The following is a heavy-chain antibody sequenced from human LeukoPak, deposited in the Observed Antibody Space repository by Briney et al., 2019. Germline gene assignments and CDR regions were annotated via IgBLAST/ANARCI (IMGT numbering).Heavy chain of an antibody. J-gene: IGHJ4*02. CDR1: GFTFSSYS. CDR3: ARDPYYYDSSGGPAFDY. CDR2: IKQDGSEK. D-gene: IGHD3-22*01. Sequence: GGSLRLSCAASGFTFSSYSMNWVRQAPGKGLEWVANIKQDGSEKYYVDSVKGRFTISRDNAKNSLYLQMNSLRAEDTAVYYCARDPYYYDSSGGPAFDYWGQGTLVTVSS. V-gene: IGHV3-7*01.